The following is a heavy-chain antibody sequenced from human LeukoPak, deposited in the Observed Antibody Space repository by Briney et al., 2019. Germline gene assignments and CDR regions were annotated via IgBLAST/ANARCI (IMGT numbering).Heavy chain of an antibody. CDR1: GFTFSSYS. CDR3: ARAIRGMVYAYNAFDI. CDR2: ISSSSSTT. J-gene: IGHJ3*02. D-gene: IGHD2-8*01. V-gene: IGHV3-48*01. Sequence: GGSLRLSCAASGFTFSSYSMNWVRQAPGKGLEWVSYISSSSSTTYYADSVKGRFTISRDNAKNSLYLQMNSLRAEDTAVYYCARAIRGMVYAYNAFDIWGQGTMVTVSS.